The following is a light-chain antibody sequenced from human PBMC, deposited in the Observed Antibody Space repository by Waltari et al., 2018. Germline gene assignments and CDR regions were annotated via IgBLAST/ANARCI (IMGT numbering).Light chain of an antibody. CDR1: SRDVGGNNY. CDR3: ASYASTRKV. Sequence: QSALTQPPPASGSPGQSVTISCTGSSRDVGGNNYVSWYQQHPGKAPKLMIYGVDKRPSGVPDRFSGSKSGNTASLTVSGLQAEDEADYFCASYASTRKVFGGGTKLTVL. V-gene: IGLV2-8*01. J-gene: IGLJ3*02. CDR2: GVD.